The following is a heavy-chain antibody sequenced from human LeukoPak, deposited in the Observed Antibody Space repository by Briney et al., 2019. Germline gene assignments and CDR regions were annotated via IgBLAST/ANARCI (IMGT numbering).Heavy chain of an antibody. V-gene: IGHV4-39*07. Sequence: PSETLSLTCTVSGGSISSSSYYWGWIRQPPGKGLEWIGSIYYSGSTNYNPSLKSRVTISVDTSKNQFSLKLSSVTAADTAVYYCARITMVRGVINSDYWGQGTLVTVSS. CDR3: ARITMVRGVINSDY. D-gene: IGHD3-10*01. J-gene: IGHJ4*02. CDR1: GGSISSSSYY. CDR2: IYYSGST.